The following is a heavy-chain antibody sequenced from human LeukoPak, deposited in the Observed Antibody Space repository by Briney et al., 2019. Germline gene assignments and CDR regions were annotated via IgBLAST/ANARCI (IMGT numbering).Heavy chain of an antibody. CDR2: ISGSGSST. CDR3: AKDRRRTTVTSFDY. V-gene: IGHV3-23*01. Sequence: PGGSVRLSCAASGFTFISYAMSWVRQAPGKGLEWVSAISGSGSSTYYVDSVKGRFTISRDNSKNTLYLQMNNLRAEDTALYYCAKDRRRTTVTSFDYWGQGTLVTVSS. J-gene: IGHJ4*02. CDR1: GFTFISYA. D-gene: IGHD4-17*01.